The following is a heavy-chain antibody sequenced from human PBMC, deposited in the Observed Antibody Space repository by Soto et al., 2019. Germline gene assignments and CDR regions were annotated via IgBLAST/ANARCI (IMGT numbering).Heavy chain of an antibody. CDR3: ARDRGSSWMYKWFDP. Sequence: SEPMPVTSAVSCDSVNSPEDDCVCTSQPPGKGLEWIGHIYYSGSTYYTPSLKSRVTISIDTSKNQFSLKMTSVTAADTAVYCCARDRGSSWMYKWFDPWGQGTQVTVS. CDR2: IYYSGST. V-gene: IGHV4-30-4*01. CDR1: CDSVNSPEDD. J-gene: IGHJ5*02. D-gene: IGHD6-13*01.